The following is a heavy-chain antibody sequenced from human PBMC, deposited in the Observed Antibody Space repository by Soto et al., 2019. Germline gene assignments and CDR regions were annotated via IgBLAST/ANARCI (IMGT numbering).Heavy chain of an antibody. V-gene: IGHV3-74*01. CDR3: AWYHFYYMDV. CDR2: INGDGSST. D-gene: IGHD2-15*01. CDR1: GFTFSGYW. J-gene: IGHJ6*03. Sequence: EVQLVESGGGLVQPGGSLRLSCAASGFTFSGYWMHWVRQAPGKGLVWVSRINGDGSSTDYADSVKGRFTISRDNAKNTLYLQMNSLRAEDTAVYYCAWYHFYYMDVWGKGTTVTISS.